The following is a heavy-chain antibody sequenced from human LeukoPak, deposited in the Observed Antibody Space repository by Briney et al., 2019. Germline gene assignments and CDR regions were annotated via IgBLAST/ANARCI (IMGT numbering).Heavy chain of an antibody. CDR1: GFTFSTYW. CDR2: IKSDGSST. J-gene: IGHJ4*02. CDR3: AKDLSFYYYDSSGYGGFDY. V-gene: IGHV3-74*01. D-gene: IGHD3-22*01. Sequence: GGSLRLSCAASGFTFSTYWMHWVRQAPGKGLVWVSRIKSDGSSTSYADSVKGRFTISRDNSKNTLYLQMNSLRAEDTAVYYCAKDLSFYYYDSSGYGGFDYWGQGTLVTVSS.